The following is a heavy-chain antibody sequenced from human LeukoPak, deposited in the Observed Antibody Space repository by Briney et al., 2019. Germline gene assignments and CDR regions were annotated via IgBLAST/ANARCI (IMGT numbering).Heavy chain of an antibody. CDR1: GFTVSSNY. Sequence: GPLRLSCAASGFTVSSNYMSWVRQAPGKGLEWVSIIYSGGSTFYADSVKGRFTISRDNSKNTLYLQMNSLRAEDTAVYYCARGGSYLSAFDIWGQGTMVTVSS. CDR3: ARGGSYLSAFDI. V-gene: IGHV3-53*01. D-gene: IGHD1-26*01. CDR2: IYSGGST. J-gene: IGHJ3*02.